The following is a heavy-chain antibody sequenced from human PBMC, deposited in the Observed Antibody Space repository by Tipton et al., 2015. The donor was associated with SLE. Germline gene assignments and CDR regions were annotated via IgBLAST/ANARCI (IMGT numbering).Heavy chain of an antibody. J-gene: IGHJ6*03. CDR3: ERDRIVGPTQGYYHYYMDV. CDR1: GGSISSSGYY. Sequence: TLSLTCTVSGGSISSSGYYWSWIRQPAGKGLEWIGRIYTTGTTNYNPSLKSRVTISVDTSKNQFSLKLRSVTAADTAIYYCERDRIVGPTQGYYHYYMDVWGKGTTVTVS. D-gene: IGHD1-26*01. CDR2: IYTTGTT. V-gene: IGHV4-61*02.